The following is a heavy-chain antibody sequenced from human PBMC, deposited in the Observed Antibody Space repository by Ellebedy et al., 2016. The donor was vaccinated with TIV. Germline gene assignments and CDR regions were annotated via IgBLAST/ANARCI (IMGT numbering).Heavy chain of an antibody. CDR1: GDSISNYP. CDR3: ASGSSDYPA. Sequence: MPSETLSLTCTVSGDSISNYPRTWIRQPPGKGLEWIGSISDGSTNYNSSLKSRVPITVNTSKSQFSLRLTSVTAADTAVYYCASGSSDYPAWGHGTLVTVSS. V-gene: IGHV4-59*01. J-gene: IGHJ5*01. D-gene: IGHD6-25*01. CDR2: ISDGST.